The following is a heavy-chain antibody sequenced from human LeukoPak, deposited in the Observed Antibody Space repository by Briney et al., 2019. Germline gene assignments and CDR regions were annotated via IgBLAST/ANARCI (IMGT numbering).Heavy chain of an antibody. CDR1: GFTFSSYA. CDR3: ARGPDYYDSNGYFDY. CDR2: ISGSGGST. V-gene: IGHV3-23*01. Sequence: GGSLRLSCAASGFTFSSYAMSWVRQAPGKGLEWVSAISGSGGSTYYADSVKGRFTISRDNAMNSLYLQMSSLTAEDTAVYYCARGPDYYDSNGYFDYWGQGTLVTVSS. D-gene: IGHD3-22*01. J-gene: IGHJ4*02.